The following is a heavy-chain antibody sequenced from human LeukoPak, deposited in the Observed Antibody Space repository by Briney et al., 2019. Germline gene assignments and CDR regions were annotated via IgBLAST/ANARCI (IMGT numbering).Heavy chain of an antibody. CDR3: ARDSYYYDSSGYYYFDY. CDR2: VIPIFGTA. J-gene: IGHJ4*02. D-gene: IGHD3-22*01. CDR1: GGTFSSYA. Sequence: ASVKVSCKASGGTFSSYAISWVRQAPGQGLEWMGGVIPIFGTANYAQKFQGRVTITADESTSTAYMELSSLRSEDTAVYYCARDSYYYDSSGYYYFDYWGQGTLVTVSS. V-gene: IGHV1-69*13.